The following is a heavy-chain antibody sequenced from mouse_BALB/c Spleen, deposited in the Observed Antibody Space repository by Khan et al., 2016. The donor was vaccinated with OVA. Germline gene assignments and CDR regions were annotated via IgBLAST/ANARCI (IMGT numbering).Heavy chain of an antibody. CDR1: GFNIKDTY. Sequence: VQLQQSGAELVKPGASVKLSCTASGFNIKDTYIHWVNQRPDQGLEWSGRIDPATGNIKYDPKFQGKATVTAETYSNTAYLHRTRRTSEDTAVYYCARTAIHYSGSYAMDYWGLGPSVTVSS. CDR2: IDPATGNI. V-gene: IGHV14-3*02. D-gene: IGHD1-2*01. CDR3: ARTAIHYSGSYAMDY. J-gene: IGHJ4*01.